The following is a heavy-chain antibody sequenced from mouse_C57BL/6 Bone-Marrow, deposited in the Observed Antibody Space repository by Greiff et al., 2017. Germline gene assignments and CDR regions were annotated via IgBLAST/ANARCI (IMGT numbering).Heavy chain of an antibody. D-gene: IGHD3-1*01. CDR2: IYPRSGNT. J-gene: IGHJ1*03. CDR3: ARSGPPWYFDV. V-gene: IGHV1-81*01. CDR1: GYTFTSYG. Sequence: VQLQQSGAELARPGASVKLSCKASGYTFTSYGISWVKQRTGQGLEWIGEIYPRSGNTYYNEKFKGKATLTADKSSSTAYMELRSLTAEDSAVYFCARSGPPWYFDVWGTGTTVTVSS.